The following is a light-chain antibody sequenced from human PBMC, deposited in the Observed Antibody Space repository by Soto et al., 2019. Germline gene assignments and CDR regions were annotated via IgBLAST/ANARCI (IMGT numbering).Light chain of an antibody. CDR2: WAS. V-gene: IGKV4-1*01. CDR1: QSVFYSSDNRNY. J-gene: IGKJ1*01. CDR3: QQYSTTPRT. Sequence: DIVMTQSPDSLAVSLGERATINCKSSQSVFYSSDNRNYLAWYQQKPGQPPKLLICWASTRESGVPDRFSGSGSGTDFTLTISSLQAEDMAVYYCQQYSTTPRTFGQGTKVEIK.